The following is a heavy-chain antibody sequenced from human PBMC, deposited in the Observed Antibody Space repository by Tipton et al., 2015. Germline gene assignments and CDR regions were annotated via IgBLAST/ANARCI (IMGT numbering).Heavy chain of an antibody. CDR2: IHYSGST. CDR1: GDSISSGGYY. J-gene: IGHJ6*02. V-gene: IGHV4-31*03. CDR3: ARSRTNIVVVPADYGMDV. Sequence: TLSLTCTVSGDSISSGGYYWSWIRQHPGKGLEWIGYIHYSGSTYYNPSLKSRVTISADTSKNQFSLKLSSVTAADTAVYYCARSRTNIVVVPADYGMDVWGQGTTVTVSS. D-gene: IGHD2-2*01.